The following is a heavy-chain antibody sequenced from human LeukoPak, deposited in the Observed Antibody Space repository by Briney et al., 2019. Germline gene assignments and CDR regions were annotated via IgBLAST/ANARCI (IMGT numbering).Heavy chain of an antibody. CDR3: ARDYSYAMDV. Sequence: SGGSLRLSCTGSGFTFGDYAMSWVRQAPGKGLVWVSHISGGGSSTSDAESVRGRFTISRDNAKNTLYLQMHSLRPEDTAVYYCARDYSYAMDVWGQGTTVTVSS. V-gene: IGHV3-74*01. D-gene: IGHD2-21*01. J-gene: IGHJ6*02. CDR1: GFTFGDYA. CDR2: ISGGGSST.